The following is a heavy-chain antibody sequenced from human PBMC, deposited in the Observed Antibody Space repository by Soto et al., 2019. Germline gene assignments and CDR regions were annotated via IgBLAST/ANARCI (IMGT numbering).Heavy chain of an antibody. CDR2: INPNSGGT. D-gene: IGHD1-26*01. Sequence: ASVKVSCXASGYTFTGYYMHWVRQAPGQGLEWMGWINPNSGGTNYAQKFQGWVTMTRDTSISTAYMELSRLRSDDTAVYYCARRWYSGSYKGDYYYGMDVWGQGTTVTVSS. J-gene: IGHJ6*02. V-gene: IGHV1-2*04. CDR1: GYTFTGYY. CDR3: ARRWYSGSYKGDYYYGMDV.